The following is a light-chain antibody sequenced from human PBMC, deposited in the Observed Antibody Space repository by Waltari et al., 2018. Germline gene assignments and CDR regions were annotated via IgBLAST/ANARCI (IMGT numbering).Light chain of an antibody. V-gene: IGLV3-19*01. Sequence: SSELTQDPAVSVALGQTVRITCQGDSLRRYYASWYQQKPGQAPVLVIFGKNNRPSGIPGRFSGASSGNTASLTITGAQAEDEADYYCNSRDSSGNHRVVFGGGTKLTVL. CDR3: NSRDSSGNHRVV. CDR1: SLRRYY. CDR2: GKN. J-gene: IGLJ2*01.